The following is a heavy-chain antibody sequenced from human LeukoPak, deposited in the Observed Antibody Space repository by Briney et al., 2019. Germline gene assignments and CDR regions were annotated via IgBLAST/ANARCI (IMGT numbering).Heavy chain of an antibody. D-gene: IGHD1-7*01. CDR2: ISARSDTI. J-gene: IGHJ4*02. Sequence: GGSLRLSCAASGFNFNAFFMNWVRQAPGKGLEWVSYISARSDTIFYADSVKGRFTVSRDNAKNLVYLQMSSLRAEDTALYYCARDDPSEELSLWGQGTLATVSA. CDR3: ARDDPSEELSL. CDR1: GFNFNAFF. V-gene: IGHV3-11*01.